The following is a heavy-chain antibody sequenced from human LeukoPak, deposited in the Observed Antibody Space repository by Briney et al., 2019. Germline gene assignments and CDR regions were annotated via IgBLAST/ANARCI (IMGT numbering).Heavy chain of an antibody. J-gene: IGHJ4*02. CDR3: ARGPPAVAGMPTDY. CDR2: ISSSSSYI. D-gene: IGHD6-19*01. CDR1: GFTFSSYS. V-gene: IGHV3-21*01. Sequence: GRSLRLSCAASGFTFSSYSMNWVRQAPGKGLEWVSSISSSSSYIYYADSVKGRFTISRDNAKNSLYLQMNSLRAEDTAVYYCARGPPAVAGMPTDYWGQGTLVTVSS.